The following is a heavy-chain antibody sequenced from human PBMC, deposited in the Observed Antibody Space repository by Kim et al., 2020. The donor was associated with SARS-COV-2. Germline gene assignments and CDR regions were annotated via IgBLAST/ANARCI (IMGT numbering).Heavy chain of an antibody. CDR1: GFTFRRWS. V-gene: IGHV3-48*02. D-gene: IGHD4-4*01. CDR3: ARGLQYSFDF. Sequence: GGSLRLSCAASGFTFRRWSMNWVRQAPGKGLEWISYIRSGGGAIFYADSVRGRFVISRDDDKDSLYLQMNSLRDEDTALYYCARGLQYSFDFWGQGILVTVSS. CDR2: IRSGGGAI. J-gene: IGHJ4*02.